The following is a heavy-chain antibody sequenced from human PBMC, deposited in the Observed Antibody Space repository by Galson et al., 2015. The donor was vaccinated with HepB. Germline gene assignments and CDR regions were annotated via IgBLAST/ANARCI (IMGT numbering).Heavy chain of an antibody. D-gene: IGHD6-13*01. J-gene: IGHJ6*03. CDR1: GGSISSGGYY. Sequence: TLSLTCTVSGGSISSGGYYWSWIRQHPGKGLEWIGYIYYSGSTYYNPSLKSRVTISVDTSKNQFSLKLSSVTAADTAVYYCASGWEAAALSYYYYMDVWGKGTTVTVSS. CDR2: IYYSGST. CDR3: ASGWEAAALSYYYYMDV. V-gene: IGHV4-31*03.